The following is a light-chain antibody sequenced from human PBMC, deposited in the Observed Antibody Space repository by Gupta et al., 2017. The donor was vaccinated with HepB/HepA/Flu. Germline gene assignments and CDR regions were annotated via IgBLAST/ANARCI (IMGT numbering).Light chain of an antibody. CDR2: GTS. Sequence: DIQMTQSPSSLSASVGDRVITTCRASHIISSYVNWYQQSPRKAPRLLIYGTSNLQSGVPSRFSGSGCGTDFTLTIISLQPEDFATYYCQQSNNTPPFTFGHGTKVDIK. J-gene: IGKJ3*01. CDR3: QQSNNTPPFT. V-gene: IGKV1-39*01. CDR1: HIISSY.